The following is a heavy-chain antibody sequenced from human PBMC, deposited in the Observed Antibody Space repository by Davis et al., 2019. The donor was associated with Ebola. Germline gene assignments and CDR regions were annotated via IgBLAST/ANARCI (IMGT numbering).Heavy chain of an antibody. D-gene: IGHD3-3*01. CDR2: IIDIGST. CDR3: ARQGWSGYSLRHWLDP. J-gene: IGHJ5*02. CDR1: GGSFSGYY. V-gene: IGHV4-34*12. Sequence: MPSETLSLTCAVYGGSFSGYYWTWIRQPPGKGLEWIGEIIDIGSTNYNPSLKSRVTISVDTSKNQFSLKLRSVTAADTAVYYCARQGWSGYSLRHWLDPWGRGTLVTVSS.